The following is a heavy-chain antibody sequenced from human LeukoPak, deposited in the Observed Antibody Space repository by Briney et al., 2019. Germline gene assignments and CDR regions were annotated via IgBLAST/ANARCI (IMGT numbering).Heavy chain of an antibody. Sequence: ASVKVSCKASGYTFTGYYMHWVRQAPGQGIEWLGRINPNSGGTNYAQKFQGRVTMTRDTSISTAYMELSRLRSDDTAVYYCARLGHYCSSTSCYVGYYYYMDVWGKGTTVTVSS. D-gene: IGHD2-2*01. J-gene: IGHJ6*03. CDR2: INPNSGGT. CDR1: GYTFTGYY. V-gene: IGHV1-2*06. CDR3: ARLGHYCSSTSCYVGYYYYMDV.